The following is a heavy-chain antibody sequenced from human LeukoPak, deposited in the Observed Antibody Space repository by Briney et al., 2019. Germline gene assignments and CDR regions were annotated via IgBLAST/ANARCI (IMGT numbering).Heavy chain of an antibody. D-gene: IGHD5-18*01. J-gene: IGHJ3*02. Sequence: PGESLKISCKGSGYSFVSYWIGWVRQMPGKGLEWLVIIYPGDSDTTYSPSFQGQVTISVDKSISTAYLQWSSLKASDTAIYYCASTLRAAMGHDAFDIWGQGTMVTVSS. CDR2: IYPGDSDT. V-gene: IGHV5-51*01. CDR3: ASTLRAAMGHDAFDI. CDR1: GYSFVSYW.